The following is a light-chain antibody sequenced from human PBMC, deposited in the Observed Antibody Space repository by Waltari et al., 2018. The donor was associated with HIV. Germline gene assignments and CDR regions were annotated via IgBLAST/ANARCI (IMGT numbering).Light chain of an antibody. V-gene: IGLV2-11*01. CDR2: DVT. CDR3: CSYAGVYTRWV. CDR1: SSDVGGYKY. Sequence: QSALTQPRSVSGSPGQSISISCTGTSSDVGGYKYVSWYQQYPGEVPKLIIYDVTMRPSGVPDRFSGSKSGNTASLTISGLQAEDEADYYCCSYAGVYTRWVFGGGTKLTVL. J-gene: IGLJ3*02.